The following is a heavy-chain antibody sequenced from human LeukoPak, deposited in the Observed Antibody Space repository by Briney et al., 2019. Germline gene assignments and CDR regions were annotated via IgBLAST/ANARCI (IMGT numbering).Heavy chain of an antibody. V-gene: IGHV4-59*01. CDR3: ARDGYYFNNYYYMDV. Sequence: PSETLSLTCTVSGGSISSYYWSWIQQPPGKGLEWIGYIYYSGSTNYNPSLKSRVTISVDTSKNQFSLKLSSVTAADTAVYYCARDGYYFNNYYYMDVWGKGTTVTVSS. D-gene: IGHD2/OR15-2a*01. CDR2: IYYSGST. J-gene: IGHJ6*03. CDR1: GGSISSYY.